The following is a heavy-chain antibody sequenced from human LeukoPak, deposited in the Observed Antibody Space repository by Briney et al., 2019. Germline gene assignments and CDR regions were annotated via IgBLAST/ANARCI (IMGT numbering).Heavy chain of an antibody. D-gene: IGHD3-3*01. CDR2: ISGSGGST. CDR3: AKGYDFWSGTGGYGMDV. CDR1: GFTFSSYA. Sequence: PRASLRLPCAASGFTFSSYAMSWVRQAPGKGLEWVSAISGSGGSTYYADSVKGRFTISRDNSKNTLYLQMNSLRAEDTAVYYCAKGYDFWSGTGGYGMDVWGQGTTVTVSS. J-gene: IGHJ6*02. V-gene: IGHV3-23*01.